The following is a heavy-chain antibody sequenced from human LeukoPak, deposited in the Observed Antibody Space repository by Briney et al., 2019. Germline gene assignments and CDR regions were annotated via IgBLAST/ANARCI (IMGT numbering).Heavy chain of an antibody. CDR1: GGSISSSSYY. D-gene: IGHD3-10*01. CDR3: ASHYYYGSGSYYDKWSFDY. Sequence: SETLSLTCTVSGGSISSSSYYWGWIRQPPGKGLEWIGSIYYSGSTYYNPSLNRRVTISVDTSKNQFSLKLSSVTAADTAVYYCASHYYYGSGSYYDKWSFDYWGQGTLVTVSS. J-gene: IGHJ4*02. V-gene: IGHV4-39*01. CDR2: IYYSGST.